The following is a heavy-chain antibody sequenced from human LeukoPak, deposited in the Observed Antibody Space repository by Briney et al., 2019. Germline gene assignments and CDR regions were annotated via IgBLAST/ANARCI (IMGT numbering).Heavy chain of an antibody. V-gene: IGHV3-23*01. CDR2: ISGNGGTT. CDR3: AKDYYYDSSRYYAYTYYFDY. Sequence: GGSLRLSCPASGFTFSSYAMSWVRQAPGKGLEWLSAISGNGGTTYYSDSVKGRFTISRDNSKNTLFLQKSSLRDEDAAVYYCAKDYYYDSSRYYAYTYYFDYWGQGTLVTVSS. J-gene: IGHJ4*02. CDR1: GFTFSSYA. D-gene: IGHD3-22*01.